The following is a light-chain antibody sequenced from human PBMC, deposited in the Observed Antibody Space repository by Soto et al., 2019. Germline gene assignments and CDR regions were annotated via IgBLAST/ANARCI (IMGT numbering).Light chain of an antibody. V-gene: IGKV3-11*01. Sequence: EIVLTQSPATLSLSPGERATLSCRASQNVSRYLAWYQQKTGQAPRLLIYDASNRATGIPARFSGSGSGTAFSLISSSLESEDFSVEFCLQRSNWPFIFGPGTKVDIK. CDR2: DAS. J-gene: IGKJ3*01. CDR3: LQRSNWPFI. CDR1: QNVSRY.